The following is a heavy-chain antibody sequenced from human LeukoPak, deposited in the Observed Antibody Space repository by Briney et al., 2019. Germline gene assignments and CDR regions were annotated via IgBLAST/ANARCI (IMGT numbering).Heavy chain of an antibody. CDR3: AKPRTTCLGWAQFDY. V-gene: IGHV3-23*01. CDR2: FDGNGPNT. Sequence: GGSLRLSCAASGFTFSSFAMTWVRQAPGKGLEWVSGFDGNGPNTYYADSVKGRWTISRDNSRNTLYLEMNSLRPEDTALYYCAKPRTTCLGWAQFDYWGQGSLVTVSS. CDR1: GFTFSSFA. J-gene: IGHJ4*02. D-gene: IGHD1-14*01.